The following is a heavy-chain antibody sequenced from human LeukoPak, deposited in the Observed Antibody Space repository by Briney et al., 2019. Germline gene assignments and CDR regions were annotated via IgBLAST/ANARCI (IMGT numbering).Heavy chain of an antibody. CDR3: PTDNSQVRVDSASTPVDH. J-gene: IGHJ4*02. CDR1: GFTFRNFG. Sequence: GGSLRLSCAASGFTFRNFGMHWVRQAPGKGLEWVAFIRFDGRDDYYVDSLKGRFTISRDNSKNTGYLQMNTLKSEDTALYYCPTDNSQVRVDSASTPVDHWGQGTLVIVSS. CDR2: IRFDGRDD. V-gene: IGHV3-30*02. D-gene: IGHD3-10*01.